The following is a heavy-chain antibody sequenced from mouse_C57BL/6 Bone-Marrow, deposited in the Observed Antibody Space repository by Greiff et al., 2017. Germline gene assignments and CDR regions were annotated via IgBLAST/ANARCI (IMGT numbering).Heavy chain of an antibody. CDR1: GYTFTSYW. CDR3: ARYDAWFAY. V-gene: IGHV1-50*01. Sequence: VQLQQSGAELVKPGASVKLSCKASGYTFTSYWMQWVKQRPGQGLEWIGEIDPSDSYTNYNQKFKGKATLTVDTSSSTAYMQLSSLTSEDSAVYYCARYDAWFAYWGQGTLVTVSA. D-gene: IGHD2-12*01. J-gene: IGHJ3*01. CDR2: IDPSDSYT.